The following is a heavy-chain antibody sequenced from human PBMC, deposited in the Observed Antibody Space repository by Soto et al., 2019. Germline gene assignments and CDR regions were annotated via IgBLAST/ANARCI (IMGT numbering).Heavy chain of an antibody. D-gene: IGHD2-2*01. CDR2: IIPIPGTA. J-gene: IGHJ6*02. V-gene: IGHV1-69*01. Sequence: QVQLVQSGAEVKKPGSSVKVSCKASGGTFGSYAISWVRQAPGQGLEWMGGIIPIPGTANYAQNFQGRVTIDADDSTSTAYMELSSLRAEDTAVYYCARSQGSSTSLEIYYYYYYGMDVWGQGTTVTVSS. CDR3: ARSQGSSTSLEIYYYYYYGMDV. CDR1: GGTFGSYA.